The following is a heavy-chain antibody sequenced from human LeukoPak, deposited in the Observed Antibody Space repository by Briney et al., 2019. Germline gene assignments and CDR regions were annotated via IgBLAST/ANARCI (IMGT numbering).Heavy chain of an antibody. D-gene: IGHD5-24*01. J-gene: IGHJ3*01. CDR1: GFTFSSYA. CDR2: IYSGGTT. CDR3: ARRDGYNFGGGFDV. Sequence: GSLRLSCAASGFTFSSYAMHWVRQAPGKGLEWVSVIYSGGTTYYVDSVKGRFTISRDNSKNTLYLQMNTLRAEDTAVYYCARRDGYNFGGGFDVWGQGTMVTVSS. V-gene: IGHV3-66*04.